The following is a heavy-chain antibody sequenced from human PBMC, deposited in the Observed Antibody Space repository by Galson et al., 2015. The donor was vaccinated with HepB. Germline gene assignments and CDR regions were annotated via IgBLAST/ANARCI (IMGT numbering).Heavy chain of an antibody. CDR1: GFNFSSYS. V-gene: IGHV3-30*03. CDR2: ISFDGSKK. Sequence: SLRLSCAVSGFNFSSYSMNWVRQAPGKGLEWVAVISFDGSKKYYTDSVKGRFTISRDNSQNTLYLQMISLRVGDTAIYYCTRDPPLGTPFDYWGQGTLVTVSS. CDR3: TRDPPLGTPFDY. D-gene: IGHD3-16*01. J-gene: IGHJ4*02.